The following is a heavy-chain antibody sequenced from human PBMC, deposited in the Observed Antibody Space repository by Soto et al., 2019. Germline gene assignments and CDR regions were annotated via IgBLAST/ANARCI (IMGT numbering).Heavy chain of an antibody. D-gene: IGHD2-8*01. CDR1: GGSFSGYY. Sequence: QVQLQQWGAGLLKPSETLSLTCAVYGGSFSGYYWSWIRQPPGKELEWIGEITHSGSTNYNPSLKSRVTISVDTSKSQFSLKLSSVTAADTAVYYCARDVMANNRYHWYFDLWGRGTLVTVSS. CDR2: ITHSGST. V-gene: IGHV4-34*01. CDR3: ARDVMANNRYHWYFDL. J-gene: IGHJ2*01.